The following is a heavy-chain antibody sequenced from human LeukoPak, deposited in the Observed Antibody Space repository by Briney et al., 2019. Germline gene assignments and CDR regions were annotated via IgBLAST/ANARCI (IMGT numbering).Heavy chain of an antibody. J-gene: IGHJ3*02. CDR1: GFKFDDYG. CDR3: AKSRSYTVRDAFEI. Sequence: GGSLRLSCTASGFKFDDYGMTWARQAPGKGLEWVSYISSSGSTIYYADSVKGRFTISRDNAKNSLYLQMNSLRAEDTAVYYCAKSRSYTVRDAFEIWGQGTKVTVSS. D-gene: IGHD3-10*01. CDR2: ISSSGSTI. V-gene: IGHV3-11*01.